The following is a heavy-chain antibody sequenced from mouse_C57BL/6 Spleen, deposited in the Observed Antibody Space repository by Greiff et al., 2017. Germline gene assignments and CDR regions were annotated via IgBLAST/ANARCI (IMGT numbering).Heavy chain of an antibody. Sequence: QVTLKESGPGILQPSQTLSLTCSFSGFSLSTFGMGVGWIRQPSGKGLEWLAHIWWDDDKYYNPALKSRLTISKDTSKNQVFLKIANKDTADTATYSCARVRDYDADADAMDYWGQGNSVTVSS. CDR1: GFSLSTFGMG. J-gene: IGHJ4*01. V-gene: IGHV8-8*01. CDR2: IWWDDDK. CDR3: ARVRDYDADADAMDY. D-gene: IGHD2-4*01.